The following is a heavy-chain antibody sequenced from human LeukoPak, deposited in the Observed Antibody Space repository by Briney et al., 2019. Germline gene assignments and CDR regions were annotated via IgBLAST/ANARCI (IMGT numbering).Heavy chain of an antibody. CDR1: GFTFSSYW. CDR3: ARDSPVPQLFYFDY. V-gene: IGHV3-66*02. J-gene: IGHJ4*02. CDR2: IYSGGST. Sequence: GGSLRLSCAASGFTFSSYWMSWVRQAPGKGLEWVSVIYSGGSTYYADSVKGRFTISRDNSKNTLYLQMNSLRAEDTAVYYCARDSPVPQLFYFDYWGQGTLVTVSS. D-gene: IGHD3-10*01.